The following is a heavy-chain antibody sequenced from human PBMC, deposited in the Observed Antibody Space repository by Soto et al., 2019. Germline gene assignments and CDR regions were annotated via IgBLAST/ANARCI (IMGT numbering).Heavy chain of an antibody. Sequence: EVRLLESGGGFVQPGESLRLSCAASGFTFSTYGMSWVRQAPGKGLEWVLGITGSGGSTYYADSVKGRFSISRDNSKRTLYLQVNSLRVEDTAVYYCAKLRGFTYGSEDYWGQGTLVTVSS. CDR1: GFTFSTYG. V-gene: IGHV3-23*01. CDR3: AKLRGFTYGSEDY. CDR2: ITGSGGST. J-gene: IGHJ4*02. D-gene: IGHD5-18*01.